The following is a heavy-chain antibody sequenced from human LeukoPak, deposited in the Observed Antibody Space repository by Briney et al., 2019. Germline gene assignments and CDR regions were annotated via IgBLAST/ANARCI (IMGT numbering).Heavy chain of an antibody. J-gene: IGHJ6*02. Sequence: GGSLRLPCAASGFTFSSYAMHWVRQAPGKGLEWVAVISYDGSNKYYADSVKGRFTISRDNSKNTLYLQMNSLRAEDTAVYYCASGYDILTGALPTDPYGMDVWGQGTTVTVTS. D-gene: IGHD3-9*01. V-gene: IGHV3-30-3*01. CDR1: GFTFSSYA. CDR2: ISYDGSNK. CDR3: ASGYDILTGALPTDPYGMDV.